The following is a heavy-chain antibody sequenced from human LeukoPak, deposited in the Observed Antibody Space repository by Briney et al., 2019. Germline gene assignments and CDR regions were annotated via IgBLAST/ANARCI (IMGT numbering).Heavy chain of an antibody. CDR1: GFIFSSYG. Sequence: GGSLRLSCAASGFIFSSYGMHWVRQAPGRGLEWVAATSYDGSNRYYADSVKGRFTISRDNSKNTLYLQMNSLRAEDTAVYYCAKSALEMATLYYFDYWGQGTLVTVSS. D-gene: IGHD5-24*01. CDR2: TSYDGSNR. CDR3: AKSALEMATLYYFDY. J-gene: IGHJ4*02. V-gene: IGHV3-30*18.